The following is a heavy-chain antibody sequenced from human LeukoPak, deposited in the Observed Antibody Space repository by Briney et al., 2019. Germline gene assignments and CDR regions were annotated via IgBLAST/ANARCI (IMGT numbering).Heavy chain of an antibody. Sequence: GGSLRLSCAASGFTFSSYAMHWVRQAPGKGLEWVAVISYDGSNKYYADSVKGRFTISRDNSKNTLYLQMNSLRAEDTAVYYCARVGARYCSGGSCSFDYWGQGTLVTVSS. CDR2: ISYDGSNK. V-gene: IGHV3-30*04. J-gene: IGHJ4*02. CDR3: ARVGARYCSGGSCSFDY. D-gene: IGHD2-15*01. CDR1: GFTFSSYA.